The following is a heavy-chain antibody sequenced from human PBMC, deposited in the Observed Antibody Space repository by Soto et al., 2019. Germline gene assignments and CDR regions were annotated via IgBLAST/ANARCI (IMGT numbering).Heavy chain of an antibody. D-gene: IGHD6-13*01. CDR3: VRDSGAKLSSS. V-gene: IGHV1-69*13. CDR2: IVPIYRTA. CDR1: GGTFSSYR. J-gene: IGHJ4*02. Sequence: SVKVSCKASGGTFSSYRINWVRQAPGQGLEWVGGIVPIYRTADYAQKFQGRFTITADESARTSYMGLRSRKSQDTAVYYCVRDSGAKLSSSWGQGTLVTVSA.